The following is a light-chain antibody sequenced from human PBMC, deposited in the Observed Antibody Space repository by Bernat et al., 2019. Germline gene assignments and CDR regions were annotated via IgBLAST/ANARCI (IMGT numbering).Light chain of an antibody. V-gene: IGKV1-5*03. CDR1: QSILSW. Sequence: DIQMTQSPSTLSASVGDRVTITCRASQSILSWLAWYQQKPGKAPKLLIYKASSLESGVPSRISGSGSGTEFTLTISSLQPEDSATYYCQQLDNFPLTFGQGTRLEIK. CDR3: QQLDNFPLT. CDR2: KAS. J-gene: IGKJ5*01.